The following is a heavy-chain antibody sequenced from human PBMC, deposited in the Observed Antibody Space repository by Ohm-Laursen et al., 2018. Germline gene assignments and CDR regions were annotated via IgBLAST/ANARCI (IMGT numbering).Heavy chain of an antibody. CDR1: GFTFSIYS. CDR3: ATGLPADDAFNI. V-gene: IGHV3-15*01. Sequence: SLRLSCAASGFTFSIYSMNWVRQAPGRGLEWVARIKSKFNGGTTDYAAPVKGRFTISRDDSKTTLYLQMNSLKTEDTAVYYCATGLPADDAFNIWGQGTMVTVSS. CDR2: IKSKFNGGTT. J-gene: IGHJ3*02.